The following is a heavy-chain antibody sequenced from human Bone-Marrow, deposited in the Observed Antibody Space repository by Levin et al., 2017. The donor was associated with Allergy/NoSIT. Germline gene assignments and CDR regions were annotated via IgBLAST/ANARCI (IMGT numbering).Heavy chain of an antibody. CDR1: GYTFNTYA. CDR3: ARVRDVIDNPYYGINV. Sequence: GESLKISCKASGYTFNTYAITWVRQAPGQGLEWMGWISTFNGNADYAQKFQGRVTMTTDTSTNTAYMELRSLRSDDTAVYYCARVRDVIDNPYYGINVWGQGTTVTVSS. CDR2: ISTFNGNA. D-gene: IGHD3-16*02. V-gene: IGHV1-18*01. J-gene: IGHJ6*02.